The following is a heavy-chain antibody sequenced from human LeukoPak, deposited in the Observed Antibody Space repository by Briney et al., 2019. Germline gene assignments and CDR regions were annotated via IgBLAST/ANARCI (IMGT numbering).Heavy chain of an antibody. CDR2: IWYDGSNK. V-gene: IGHV3-33*01. J-gene: IGHJ6*02. CDR1: GFTFSSYG. D-gene: IGHD1-26*01. Sequence: GGSLRLSCAASGFTFSSYGMHWVRQAPGKGLEWVAVIWYDGSNKYYADSVKGRFTTSRDNSKNTLYLQMNSLRAEDTAVYYCARSSSHYYYYYYGMDVWGQGTTVTVSS. CDR3: ARSSSHYYYYYYGMDV.